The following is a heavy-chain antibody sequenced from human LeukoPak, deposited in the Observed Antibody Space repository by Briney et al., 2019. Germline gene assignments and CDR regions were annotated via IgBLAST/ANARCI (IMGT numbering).Heavy chain of an antibody. J-gene: IGHJ2*01. Sequence: GASVKVSCKASGYTFTSYGISWVRQAPGHGLEWMGWISAYNGNTNYAQKLQGRVTMTTDTSTSTAYMELRSLRSDDTAVYYCARSPGRVVVPAAMVSYFDLWGRGTLVTVSS. CDR1: GYTFTSYG. CDR3: ARSPGRVVVPAAMVSYFDL. D-gene: IGHD2-2*01. CDR2: ISAYNGNT. V-gene: IGHV1-18*04.